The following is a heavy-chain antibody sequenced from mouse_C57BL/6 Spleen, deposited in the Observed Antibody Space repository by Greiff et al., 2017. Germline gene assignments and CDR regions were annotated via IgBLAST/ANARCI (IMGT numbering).Heavy chain of an antibody. Sequence: EVKLVESEGGLVQPGSSMKLSCTASGFTFSDYYMAWVRQVPEKGLEWVANINYDGSSTYYLDSLKSRFIISGDNAKNILYLQMSSLKSEDTATYYCARESKGVWYFDYWGQGTTLTVSS. CDR3: ARESKGVWYFDY. CDR2: INYDGSST. CDR1: GFTFSDYY. D-gene: IGHD1-3*01. V-gene: IGHV5-16*01. J-gene: IGHJ2*01.